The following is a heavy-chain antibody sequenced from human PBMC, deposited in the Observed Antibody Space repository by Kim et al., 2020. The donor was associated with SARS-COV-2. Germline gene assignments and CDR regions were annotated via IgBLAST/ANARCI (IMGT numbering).Heavy chain of an antibody. CDR2: YYTEST. J-gene: IGHJ4*02. D-gene: IGHD3-10*01. V-gene: IGHV4-59*08. CDR3: ARNYGYGSGSFYSY. Sequence: YYTESTNYNPSLKSRVAISVDTSKNQFSLKLSSVTAADTAVYYCARNYGYGSGSFYSYWGQGILVTVSS.